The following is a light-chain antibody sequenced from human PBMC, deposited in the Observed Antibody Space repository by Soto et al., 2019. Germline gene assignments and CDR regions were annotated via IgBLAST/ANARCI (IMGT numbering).Light chain of an antibody. CDR1: ESVSNN. V-gene: IGKV3-15*01. Sequence: EIVMTQSPATLSVSPRERATRSCRASESVSNNLAWYQQKFGQAPRLLIYHSSTRATGIPARFSGSGSGTELTLTISSLQSEDFALYYCQQYNEWPLTFGGGTKVEI. CDR2: HSS. J-gene: IGKJ4*01. CDR3: QQYNEWPLT.